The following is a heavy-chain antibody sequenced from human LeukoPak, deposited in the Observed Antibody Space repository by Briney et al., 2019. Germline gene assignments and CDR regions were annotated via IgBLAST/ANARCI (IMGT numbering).Heavy chain of an antibody. D-gene: IGHD6-13*01. CDR2: IYYSGST. Sequence: SETLSLTCTVSGGSISSYYWSWIRQPPGKGLEWIGYIYYSGSTSYIPSLKSRVTISVDTSKNQFSLNLSSVTAADTAVYYCARGVYIAAAQYGYWGQGTLVTVSS. CDR3: ARGVYIAAAQYGY. V-gene: IGHV4-59*08. J-gene: IGHJ4*02. CDR1: GGSISSYY.